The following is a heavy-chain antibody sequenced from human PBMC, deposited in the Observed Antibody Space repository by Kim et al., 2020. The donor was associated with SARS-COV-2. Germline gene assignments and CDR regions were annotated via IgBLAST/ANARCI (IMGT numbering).Heavy chain of an antibody. J-gene: IGHJ4*02. CDR1: GFTFSSYA. V-gene: IGHV3-23*01. D-gene: IGHD3-22*01. CDR2: ISGSGGST. CDR3: AKGRGKWLLLGAFFDY. Sequence: GGSLRLSCAASGFTFSSYAMSWVRQAPGKGLEWVSAISGSGGSTYYADSVKGRFTISRDNSKNTLYLQMNSLRAEDTAVYYCAKGRGKWLLLGAFFDYWGPGTLVTVSS.